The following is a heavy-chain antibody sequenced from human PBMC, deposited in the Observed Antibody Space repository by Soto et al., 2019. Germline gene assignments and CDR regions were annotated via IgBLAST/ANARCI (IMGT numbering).Heavy chain of an antibody. CDR3: ARAPRRTGYRFDY. CDR1: GGSISSGGYY. D-gene: IGHD5-18*01. CDR2: IYYSGST. J-gene: IGHJ4*02. V-gene: IGHV4-31*03. Sequence: QVQLQESGPGLVKPSQTLSLTCTVSGGSISSGGYYWSWIRQHPGKGLEWIGYIYYSGSTYYNPSFKSRVTISVDTSKDKFSLKLSSVTAADTAVYYCARAPRRTGYRFDYWGQGTLVTVSS.